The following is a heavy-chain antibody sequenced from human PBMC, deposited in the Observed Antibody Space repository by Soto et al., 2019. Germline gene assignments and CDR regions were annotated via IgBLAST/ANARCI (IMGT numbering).Heavy chain of an antibody. Sequence: QVQLQQWGAGPLRPLETLSLTCGVSGGSFSGYYWAWIRQSPGKGLEWIGEINDRGSINYNPSPKSRVSISVDTSKNHYALKLRTVTAADPAVYYCARESHDILTGPPWVWYFDLWGRGTLVTVSS. CDR3: ARESHDILTGPPWVWYFDL. CDR1: GGSFSGYY. D-gene: IGHD3-9*01. V-gene: IGHV4-34*01. CDR2: INDRGSI. J-gene: IGHJ2*01.